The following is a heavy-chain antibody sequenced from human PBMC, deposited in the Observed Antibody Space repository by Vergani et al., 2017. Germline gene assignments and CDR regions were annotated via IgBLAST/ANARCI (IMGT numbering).Heavy chain of an antibody. D-gene: IGHD5-24*01. Sequence: EVQLVESGGGLVQPGRSLRLSCAASGFTFDDYAMHWVRQAPGKGLEWVSGISWNSGSIGHADSVNGRFTISRDNAKNSLYLQMNSLRAEDTALYYCAKEFLQSGYNWGAFDIWGQGTMVTVSS. CDR3: AKEFLQSGYNWGAFDI. J-gene: IGHJ3*02. V-gene: IGHV3-9*01. CDR2: ISWNSGSI. CDR1: GFTFDDYA.